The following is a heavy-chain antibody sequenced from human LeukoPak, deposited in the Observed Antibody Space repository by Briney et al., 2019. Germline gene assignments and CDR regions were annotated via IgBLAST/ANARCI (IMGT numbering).Heavy chain of an antibody. CDR1: GGSFSGYY. CDR2: INHSGST. J-gene: IGHJ6*02. V-gene: IGHV4-34*01. D-gene: IGHD2-2*01. Sequence: PSETLSLTCAVYGGSFSGYYWSWIRQPPGKGLEWIGEINHSGSTNDNPSLKSRVTISVDTSKNQFSLKLSSVTAADTAVYYCARDGRYCSSTSCPSYGMDVWGQGTTVTVSS. CDR3: ARDGRYCSSTSCPSYGMDV.